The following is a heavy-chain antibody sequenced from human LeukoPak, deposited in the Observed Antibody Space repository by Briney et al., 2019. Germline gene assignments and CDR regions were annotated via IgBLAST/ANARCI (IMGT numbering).Heavy chain of an antibody. CDR1: GFTFEDYA. CDR3: AKDLDSSSSPGGFDY. V-gene: IGHV3-43D*04. J-gene: IGHJ4*02. CDR2: ISWDGGST. Sequence: PGGSLRLSCAASGFTFEDYAMHWVRQAPGKGLEWVSLISWDGGSTYYADSVKGRFTISRDNSKNSLYLQMNSLRAEDTALYYCAKDLDSSSSPGGFDYWGQGTLVTVSS. D-gene: IGHD6-6*01.